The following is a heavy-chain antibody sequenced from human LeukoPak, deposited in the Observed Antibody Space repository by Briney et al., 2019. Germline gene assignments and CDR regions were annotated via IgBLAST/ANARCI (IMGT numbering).Heavy chain of an antibody. V-gene: IGHV1-2*02. CDR1: GYTFTGYY. J-gene: IGHJ4*02. CDR2: INPNSGGT. Sequence: ASVKVSCKASGYTFTGYYMHWVQQAPGQGLEWMGWINPNSGGTNYAQKFQGRVTMTRDTSISTAYMELSRLRSDDTAVYYCARVGTTVTTFDYWGQGTLVTVSS. CDR3: ARVGTTVTTFDY. D-gene: IGHD4-17*01.